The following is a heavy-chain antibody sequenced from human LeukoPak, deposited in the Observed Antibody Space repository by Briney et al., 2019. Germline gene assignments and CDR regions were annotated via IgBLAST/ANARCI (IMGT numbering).Heavy chain of an antibody. CDR3: AKDDGPLAVAGTLDY. D-gene: IGHD6-19*01. J-gene: IGHJ4*02. CDR1: GFTFSSYA. V-gene: IGHV3-23*01. CDR2: ISGSGGST. Sequence: GGFLRLSGAASGFTFSSYAMSWVRQAPGKGLEWVSAISGSGGSTYYADSVKGRFTISRDNSKNTLYLQMNSLRAEDTAVYYCAKDDGPLAVAGTLDYWGQGTLVTVSS.